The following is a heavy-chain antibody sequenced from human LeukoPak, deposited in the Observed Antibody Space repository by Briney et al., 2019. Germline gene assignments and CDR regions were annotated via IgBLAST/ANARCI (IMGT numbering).Heavy chain of an antibody. D-gene: IGHD3-22*01. V-gene: IGHV4-34*01. CDR2: INHSGST. J-gene: IGHJ5*02. CDR1: GGSFSGYY. Sequence: SETLSLRCAVSGGSFSGYYWGGIRQPPGKGLEWIGGINHSGSTNYNQSLKSRVTISVETSKNQSSLKLSSLTAADTAVYYCARGSRYYDSSGYRRGWFNPWGQGTLVTVSS. CDR3: ARGSRYYDSSGYRRGWFNP.